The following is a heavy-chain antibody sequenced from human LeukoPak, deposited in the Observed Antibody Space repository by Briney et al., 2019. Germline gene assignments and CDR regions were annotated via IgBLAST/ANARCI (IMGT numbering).Heavy chain of an antibody. D-gene: IGHD6-13*01. J-gene: IGHJ1*01. CDR3: ARGSIGQLGYAEYFQH. CDR1: GFTFSSYS. V-gene: IGHV3-21*01. Sequence: PGGSLRLSCAASGFTFSSYSMNWVRQAPGKGLEWVSSISSSSSYIYYADSVKGRFTISRDNAKNSLYLQMNSLRAEDTAVYYCARGSIGQLGYAEYFQHWGQGTLVTVSS. CDR2: ISSSSSYI.